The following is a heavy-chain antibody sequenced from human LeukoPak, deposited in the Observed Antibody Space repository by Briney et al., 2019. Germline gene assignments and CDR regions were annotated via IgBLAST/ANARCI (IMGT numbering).Heavy chain of an antibody. Sequence: SETLSLTCAASGGSISSGGYSWSWIRQPPGKGLEWIGYIYHSGSTYYNPSLKSRVTISVDRSKNQFSLKLSSVTAADTAVYYCARHSALKYYYDSSGYPSWFDPWGQGTLVTVSS. CDR2: IYHSGST. V-gene: IGHV4-30-2*01. J-gene: IGHJ5*02. CDR3: ARHSALKYYYDSSGYPSWFDP. D-gene: IGHD3-22*01. CDR1: GGSISSGGYS.